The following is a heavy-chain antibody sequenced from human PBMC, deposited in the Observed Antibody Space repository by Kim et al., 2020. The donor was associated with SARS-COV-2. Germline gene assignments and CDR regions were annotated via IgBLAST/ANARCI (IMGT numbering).Heavy chain of an antibody. D-gene: IGHD3-10*01. J-gene: IGHJ4*02. CDR3: ARHPYESGRWEFDY. CDR2: IYYSGNT. Sequence: SETLSLTCTVSGGSISNYYWSWIRQPPGKGLEWIGYIYYSGNTKYNPSLKSRVTISVDMSKNQFSLKVSSVTAADTAVYYCARHPYESGRWEFDYWGQGTLVTVSS. CDR1: GGSISNYY. V-gene: IGHV4-59*08.